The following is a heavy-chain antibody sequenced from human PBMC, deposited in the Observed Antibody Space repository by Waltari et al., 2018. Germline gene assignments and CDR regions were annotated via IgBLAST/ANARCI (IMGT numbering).Heavy chain of an antibody. CDR3: ARGARRTTVTTGWWYFDL. V-gene: IGHV3-74*01. J-gene: IGHJ2*01. CDR1: GLPYSMFW. D-gene: IGHD4-17*01. Sequence: EVQLVASGGGLVRPGGALRLSCAASGLPYSMFWLLWVCQAPGKGLVWVSRSNSDGSTTSYADSVKGRFTISKDNAKNTVYLQMNSLRAEDTAIYYCARGARRTTVTTGWWYFDLWGRGTLVTVSS. CDR2: SNSDGSTT.